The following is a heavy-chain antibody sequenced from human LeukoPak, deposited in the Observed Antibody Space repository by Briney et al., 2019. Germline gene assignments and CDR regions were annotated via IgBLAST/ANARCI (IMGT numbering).Heavy chain of an antibody. CDR2: ISYDGSNK. D-gene: IGHD6-19*01. V-gene: IGHV3-30*04. Sequence: GGSLKLSCAASGFTFSSYAMHWVRQAPGKGLEWVAVISYDGSNKYYADSVKGRFTISRDNSKNTLYLQMNSLRAEDTAVYYCARAIKAVAGTFHRDYYFDYWGQGTLVTVSS. J-gene: IGHJ4*02. CDR3: ARAIKAVAGTFHRDYYFDY. CDR1: GFTFSSYA.